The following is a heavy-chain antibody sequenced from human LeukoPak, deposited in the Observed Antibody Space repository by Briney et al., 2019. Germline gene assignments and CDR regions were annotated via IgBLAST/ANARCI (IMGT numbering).Heavy chain of an antibody. CDR1: GGSSSGYY. Sequence: SETLSLTCAVYGGSSSGYYWSWIRQPPGKGLEWIGEINHSGSTNYNPSLKSRVTISVDTSKNQFSLKLSSVTAADTAVYYCASFGGDCSSTSCQNPRGFDYWGQGTLVTVSS. CDR2: INHSGST. V-gene: IGHV4-34*01. D-gene: IGHD2-2*01. CDR3: ASFGGDCSSTSCQNPRGFDY. J-gene: IGHJ4*02.